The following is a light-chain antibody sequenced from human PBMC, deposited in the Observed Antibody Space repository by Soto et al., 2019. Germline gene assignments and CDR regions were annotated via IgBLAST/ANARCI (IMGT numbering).Light chain of an antibody. CDR3: QQRSNWPPYT. V-gene: IGKV3-11*01. CDR1: QSVSSY. CDR2: DAS. Sequence: EIVLTQSPATLSLSPGERATLSCRASQSVSSYLAWYQQKPGQAPRLLIYDASNRATGIPARFSGSGSGTDVTIPISSIVPEDYAVYYYQQRSNWPPYTFGQGTKLEIK. J-gene: IGKJ2*01.